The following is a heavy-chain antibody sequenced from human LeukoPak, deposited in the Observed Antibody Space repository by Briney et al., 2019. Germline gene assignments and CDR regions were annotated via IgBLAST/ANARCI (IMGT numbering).Heavy chain of an antibody. CDR1: GFTFSSYS. J-gene: IGHJ5*02. D-gene: IGHD3-10*01. Sequence: GGSLRLSCAASGFTFSSYSMNWVRQAPGKGLEWVSSISSSSSYIYYADSVKGRFTISRDNAKNSLFLQMNSLTADDTAVYYCARDRGYGSGSSQNWFDPWGQGTLVTVSS. CDR2: ISSSSSYI. CDR3: ARDRGYGSGSSQNWFDP. V-gene: IGHV3-21*01.